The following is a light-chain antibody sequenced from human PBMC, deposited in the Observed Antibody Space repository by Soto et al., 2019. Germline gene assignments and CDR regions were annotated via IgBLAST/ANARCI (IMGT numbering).Light chain of an antibody. J-gene: IGKJ4*01. Sequence: AIQMTQSPSSLSASVGDRVTITCRASQGIRHYLGWYQQKPGKAPKLLIYAASSLQSGVPSRFSGSGSGTDSTLTISSLQPEDFATYYSLQDYNYPLTFGGGTKVEIK. V-gene: IGKV1-6*01. CDR1: QGIRHY. CDR3: LQDYNYPLT. CDR2: AAS.